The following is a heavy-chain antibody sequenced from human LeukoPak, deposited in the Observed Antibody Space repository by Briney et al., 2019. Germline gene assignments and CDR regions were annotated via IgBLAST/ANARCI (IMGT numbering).Heavy chain of an antibody. CDR1: GGSISSYY. D-gene: IGHD2-2*01. Sequence: SETLSLTCTVSGGSISSYYWSWIRQPPGKGLEWIGYIYYSGSTNYNPSLKSRVTISVDTSKNQFSPKLSSVTAADTAVYYCAREASSQNWFDPWGQGTLVTVSS. V-gene: IGHV4-59*12. J-gene: IGHJ5*02. CDR2: IYYSGST. CDR3: AREASSQNWFDP.